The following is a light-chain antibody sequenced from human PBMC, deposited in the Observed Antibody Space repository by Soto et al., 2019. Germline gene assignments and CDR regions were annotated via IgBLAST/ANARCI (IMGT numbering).Light chain of an antibody. V-gene: IGKV3-15*01. CDR2: GAS. CDR3: QQRSNWPRVT. CDR1: QSISDT. Sequence: EIVMTQSPATLSVSPGGRATLSCRASQSISDTLAWYQQKPGQAPRLLVHGASTRATGFPARFSGSGSGTDFTLTISSLEPEDFAVYYCQQRSNWPRVTFGPGTKVDIK. J-gene: IGKJ3*01.